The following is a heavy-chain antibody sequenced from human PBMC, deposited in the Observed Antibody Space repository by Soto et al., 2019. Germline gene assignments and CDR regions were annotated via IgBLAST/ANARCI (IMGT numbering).Heavy chain of an antibody. D-gene: IGHD3-9*01. V-gene: IGHV1-3*01. Sequence: ASVKVSCKASGYTFTRFAIHWVRQAPGQRLEWMGWINAGNGNTKYSQKFQGRVIITRDTSANTAYMELSSLRSEDTAVYYCARAHYDILTGSSLNWFDPWGQGTLVTVPQ. CDR1: GYTFTRFA. CDR3: ARAHYDILTGSSLNWFDP. J-gene: IGHJ5*02. CDR2: INAGNGNT.